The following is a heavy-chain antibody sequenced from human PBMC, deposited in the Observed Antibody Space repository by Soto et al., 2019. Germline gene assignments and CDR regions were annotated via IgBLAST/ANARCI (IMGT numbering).Heavy chain of an antibody. Sequence: GGSLRLSCAASGFTFSGSAMHWVRQASGKGLEWVGRIRSKANSYATACAASVKGRFTISRDDSKNTAYLQMNSLKTEDTAVYYCTRQSRSSWFLPTAYNWFDPWGQGTLVTVSS. J-gene: IGHJ5*02. CDR3: TRQSRSSWFLPTAYNWFDP. CDR1: GFTFSGSA. V-gene: IGHV3-73*01. D-gene: IGHD6-13*01. CDR2: IRSKANSYAT.